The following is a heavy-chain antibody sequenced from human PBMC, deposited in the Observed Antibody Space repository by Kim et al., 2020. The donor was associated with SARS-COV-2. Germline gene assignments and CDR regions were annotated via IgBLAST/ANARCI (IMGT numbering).Heavy chain of an antibody. CDR3: VRLHYSEINCYYDMHV. Sequence: GGSLRLSCAASGFAFRKYGFHWVRQAPGKGLEWVAMMWPDGSTEYYADSVKGRFTISRDNSKSTLFLHMTALRAEDTAVYYCVRLHYSEINCYYDMHVWGRDPTVTVSS. CDR1: GFAFRKYG. V-gene: IGHV3-33*01. D-gene: IGHD1-26*01. J-gene: IGHJ6*02. CDR2: MWPDGSTE.